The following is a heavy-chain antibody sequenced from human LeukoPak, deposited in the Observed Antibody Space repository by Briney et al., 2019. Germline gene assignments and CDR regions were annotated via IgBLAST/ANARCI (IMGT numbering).Heavy chain of an antibody. CDR1: GFTFDDYG. Sequence: GGSLRLSCAASGFTFDDYGMSWVRQAPGKGLEWVSGINWNGGSTGYADSVKGRFTISRDNAKNSLYLQMNSLRAEDTALYYCARDQGLSSYYHYMDVWGKGTTVTVSS. D-gene: IGHD3/OR15-3a*01. J-gene: IGHJ6*03. V-gene: IGHV3-20*04. CDR3: ARDQGLSSYYHYMDV. CDR2: INWNGGST.